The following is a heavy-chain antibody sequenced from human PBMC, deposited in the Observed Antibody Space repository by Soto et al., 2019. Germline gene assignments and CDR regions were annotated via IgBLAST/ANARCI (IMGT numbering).Heavy chain of an antibody. CDR3: SRDPSEGRVGNWFES. D-gene: IGHD2-2*01. CDR1: GFMFSRYG. Sequence: EGSLRLSCAASGFMFSRYGMNWIRQVPGKGLEWVASISSSTRYVYYADTVKARFSTSRDNAKNILYLEMYGLRTGDTAVYYCSRDPSEGRVGNWFESWGQGTLVTVSS. CDR2: ISSSTRYV. V-gene: IGHV3-21*06. J-gene: IGHJ5*01.